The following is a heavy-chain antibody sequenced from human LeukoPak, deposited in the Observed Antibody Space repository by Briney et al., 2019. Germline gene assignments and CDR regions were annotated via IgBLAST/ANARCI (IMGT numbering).Heavy chain of an antibody. CDR3: ASGRGSGSLR. CDR1: GYTFNVYF. CDR2: INPNSGGT. Sequence: ASVKVSCKASGYTFNVYFMQWVRQAPGQGREWMGWINPNSGGTNYAQKFQGRVTMTLDTSNSAAYMGLTSLTPGDTAIYYCASGRGSGSLRWGQGTLVTVSS. J-gene: IGHJ4*02. V-gene: IGHV1-2*02. D-gene: IGHD1-26*01.